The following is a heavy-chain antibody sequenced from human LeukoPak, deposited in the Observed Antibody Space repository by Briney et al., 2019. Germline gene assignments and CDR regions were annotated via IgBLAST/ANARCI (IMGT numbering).Heavy chain of an antibody. V-gene: IGHV1-18*04. Sequence: AASVKVSCKASGYTFTSYGISWVRQAPGQGLEWMGWISAYNGNTNYAQKLQGRVTMTTDTSTSTAYMELRSLRSDDTAVYYCARESTGIAVAGTFDYWGQGTLVTVSS. CDR1: GYTFTSYG. CDR3: ARESTGIAVAGTFDY. D-gene: IGHD6-19*01. CDR2: ISAYNGNT. J-gene: IGHJ4*02.